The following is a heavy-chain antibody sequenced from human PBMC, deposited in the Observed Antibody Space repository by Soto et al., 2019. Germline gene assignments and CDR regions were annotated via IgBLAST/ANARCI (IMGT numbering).Heavy chain of an antibody. J-gene: IGHJ6*02. V-gene: IGHV4-59*01. CDR1: GGSISSYY. CDR2: IYYSGST. D-gene: IGHD2-15*01. Sequence: PSETLSLTCTVSGGSISSYYWSWIRQPPGKGLEWIGYIYYSGSTNYNPSLKSRVTISVDTSKNQFSLKLSSVTAADTAMYYCARGIAHYYYYYGMDVWGQGTTVTVSS. CDR3: ARGIAHYYYYYGMDV.